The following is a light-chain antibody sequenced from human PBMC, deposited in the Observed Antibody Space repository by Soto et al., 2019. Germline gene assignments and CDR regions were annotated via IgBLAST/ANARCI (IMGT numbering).Light chain of an antibody. J-gene: IGKJ1*01. Sequence: EIVLTQSPGTLSLPPGERATLSCRASQSVSSSYLAWYQQRPGQAPRLLIYGASSRATGIPDRFSGSGSGTDFTLTISRLEPGDFAVYYCQQYGSSRTFGQGTKV. CDR2: GAS. CDR3: QQYGSSRT. CDR1: QSVSSSY. V-gene: IGKV3-20*01.